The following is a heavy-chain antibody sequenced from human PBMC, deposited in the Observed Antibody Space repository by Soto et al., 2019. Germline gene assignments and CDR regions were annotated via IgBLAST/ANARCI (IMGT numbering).Heavy chain of an antibody. D-gene: IGHD5-12*01. CDR1: GYTFTSYA. J-gene: IGHJ6*02. CDR2: INAGNGNT. V-gene: IGHV1-3*01. Sequence: EASVKVSCKASGYTFTSYAMHWVRQAPGQRLEWMGWINAGNGNTKYSQKFQGRVTITRDTSASTAYMELSSLRSEDTAVYYCERLGSSGYAFPENYLFYYGMDVWGQGPTVTVSS. CDR3: ERLGSSGYAFPENYLFYYGMDV.